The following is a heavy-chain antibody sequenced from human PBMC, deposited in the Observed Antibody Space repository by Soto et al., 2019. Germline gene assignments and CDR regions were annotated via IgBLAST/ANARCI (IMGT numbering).Heavy chain of an antibody. J-gene: IGHJ4*02. V-gene: IGHV4-59*01. CDR3: ARHGTVGLEY. CDR2: IYYSGIT. CDR1: GGSISSYY. D-gene: IGHD4-17*01. Sequence: SETLSLTCTVSGGSISSYYWSWIRQPPGKGLEWIGYIYYSGITNYNPSLKIRVTISVDTSKNQFSLKLSSVTAADTAVYYCARHGTVGLEYWGQGTLVAVSS.